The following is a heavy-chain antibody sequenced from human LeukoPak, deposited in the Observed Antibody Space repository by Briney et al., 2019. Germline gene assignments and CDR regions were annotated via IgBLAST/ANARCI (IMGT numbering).Heavy chain of an antibody. Sequence: ASVKVSCKASGYTFTSYYMHWVRQAPGQGLEWMGIINPSGGSTSYAQKFQGRVTMTRDTSTSTVYMELSSLRSEDTAVYYCARGVEGQVGSYYVNSYYYYYMDVWGKGTTVTVSS. CDR3: ARGVEGQVGSYYVNSYYYYYMDV. CDR1: GYTFTSYY. J-gene: IGHJ6*03. D-gene: IGHD1-26*01. V-gene: IGHV1-46*01. CDR2: INPSGGST.